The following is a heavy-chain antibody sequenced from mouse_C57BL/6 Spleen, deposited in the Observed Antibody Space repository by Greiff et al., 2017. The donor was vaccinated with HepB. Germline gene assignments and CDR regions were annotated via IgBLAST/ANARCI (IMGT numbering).Heavy chain of an antibody. V-gene: IGHV1-85*01. CDR3: APYGYEWFAY. J-gene: IGHJ3*01. D-gene: IGHD2-2*01. CDR2: IYPRDCST. Sequence: VQLVESGPELVKPGASVKLSCKASGYTFTSYDINWVKQRPGQGLEWIGWIYPRDCSTKYNEKFKGKATLTVDTSSSTAYMDLHSLTSEDSAVYFCAPYGYEWFAYWGQGTLVTVSA. CDR1: GYTFTSYD.